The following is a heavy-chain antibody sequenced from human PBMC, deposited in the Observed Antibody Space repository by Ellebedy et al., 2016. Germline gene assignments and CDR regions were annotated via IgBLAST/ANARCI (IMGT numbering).Heavy chain of an antibody. CDR1: GFTFRSYW. CDR3: AKDLPDWANDY. Sequence: GESLKISXAASGFTFRSYWMHWVRQVPGKGLVWVSRIDNDGSNTYYADSVKGRFTISRDNSKNTLYLQMNSLTVDDTAVYYCAKDLPDWANDYWGQGVLVTVSS. D-gene: IGHD2-21*01. J-gene: IGHJ4*02. CDR2: IDNDGSNT. V-gene: IGHV3-74*01.